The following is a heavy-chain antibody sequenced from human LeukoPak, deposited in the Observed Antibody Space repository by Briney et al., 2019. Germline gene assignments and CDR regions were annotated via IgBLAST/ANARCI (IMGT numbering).Heavy chain of an antibody. CDR2: INHSGST. V-gene: IGHV4-34*01. CDR3: ARSSSAEYYFDY. J-gene: IGHJ4*02. CDR1: GGSFSGYY. D-gene: IGHD6-6*01. Sequence: SETLSLTCAVYGGSFSGYYWSWIRQPPGKGLEWIGEINHSGSTNYNPSLKSRVTISVDTSKNQFSLKLSSVTAADTAVYYCARSSSAEYYFDYWGPGTLVTVSS.